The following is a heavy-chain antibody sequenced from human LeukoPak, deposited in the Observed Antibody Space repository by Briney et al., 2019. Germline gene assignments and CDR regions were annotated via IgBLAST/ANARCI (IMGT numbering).Heavy chain of an antibody. V-gene: IGHV4-34*01. CDR2: INHSGST. Sequence: SETLSLTCAVYGGSFSGYYWSWIRQPPGKGLEWIGEINHSGSTNYNPSLKSRVTISVDTSKNQFSLKLSSVTAADTAVYYCARLCCGRAGPTGLPLDYWGQGTLATVSS. CDR1: GGSFSGYY. D-gene: IGHD1-1*01. J-gene: IGHJ4*02. CDR3: ARLCCGRAGPTGLPLDY.